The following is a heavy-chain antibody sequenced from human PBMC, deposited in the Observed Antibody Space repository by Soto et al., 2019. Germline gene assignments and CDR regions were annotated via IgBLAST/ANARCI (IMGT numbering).Heavy chain of an antibody. D-gene: IGHD1-1*01. CDR2: IYHTGST. Sequence: SETLSLTWSVSGGSISTVGHYWTWILQPPGKGLEWIGSIYHTGSTYYSKSLRSRLTMSVDTSKSQFSLRLSSVTAADTAVYYCARATGTLRSRNCDYWGQGSLVTVSS. V-gene: IGHV4-31*02. J-gene: IGHJ4*02. CDR3: ARATGTLRSRNCDY. CDR1: GGSISTVGHY.